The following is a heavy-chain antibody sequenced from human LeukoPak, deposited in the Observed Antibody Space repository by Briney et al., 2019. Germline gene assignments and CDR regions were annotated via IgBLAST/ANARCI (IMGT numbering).Heavy chain of an antibody. Sequence: ASVKVSCKASGGTFSSYAISWVRQAPGQGLEWMGWMNPNSGNTGYAQKFQGRVTITKDTSISTAYMELSSLRSEDTAVYYCARTRGRDSYHYYYYMDVWGKGTTVTVSS. J-gene: IGHJ6*03. CDR1: GGTFSSYA. CDR3: ARTRGRDSYHYYYYMDV. CDR2: MNPNSGNT. V-gene: IGHV1-8*03. D-gene: IGHD1-26*01.